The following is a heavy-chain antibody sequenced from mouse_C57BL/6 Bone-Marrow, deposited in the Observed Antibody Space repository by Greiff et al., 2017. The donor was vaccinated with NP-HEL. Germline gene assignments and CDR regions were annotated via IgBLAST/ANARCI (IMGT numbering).Heavy chain of an antibody. CDR1: GFNIKDDY. CDR2: IDPENGDT. Sequence: EVQLQESGAELVRPGASVKLSCTASGFNIKDDYMHWVKQRPEQGLEWIGWIDPENGDTEYASKFQGKATITADTSSNTAYLQLSSLTSEDTAVYFCTTWPGAYWGQGTLVTVSA. V-gene: IGHV14-4*01. J-gene: IGHJ3*01. CDR3: TTWPGAY.